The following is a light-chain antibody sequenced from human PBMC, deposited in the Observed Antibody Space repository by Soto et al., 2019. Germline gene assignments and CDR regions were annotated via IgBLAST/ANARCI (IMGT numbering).Light chain of an antibody. J-gene: IGKJ1*01. CDR1: QTISSW. V-gene: IGKV1-5*03. CDR2: KES. CDR3: QHYNSYSEA. Sequence: IQMTQYPSTLSGSVGDRVTITCMASQTISSWLAWYQQKPGKAPKILIYKESTLKSGVPSRFSGSGSGTEFTLTISRLQPDDFATYYCQHYNSYSEAVGQGTKVEIK.